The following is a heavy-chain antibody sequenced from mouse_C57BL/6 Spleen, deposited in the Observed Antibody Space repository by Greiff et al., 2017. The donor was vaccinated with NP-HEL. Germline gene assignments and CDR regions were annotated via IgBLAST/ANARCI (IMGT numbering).Heavy chain of an antibody. CDR2: INPSSGYT. J-gene: IGHJ2*01. CDR1: GYTFTSYW. D-gene: IGHD1-1*02. Sequence: VKLLESGAELAKPGASVKLSCKASGYTFTSYWMHWVKQRPGQGLEWIGYINPSSGYTKYNQKFKDKATLTADKSSSTAYMQLSSLTYEVSAVDYCIYYEYFDYWGQGTTLTVSA. V-gene: IGHV1-7*01. CDR3: IYYEYFDY.